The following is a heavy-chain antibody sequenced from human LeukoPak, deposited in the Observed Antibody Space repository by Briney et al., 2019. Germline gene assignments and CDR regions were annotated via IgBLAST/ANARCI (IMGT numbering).Heavy chain of an antibody. V-gene: IGHV4-34*01. CDR3: ARSEGSSWSRGGAFDI. D-gene: IGHD6-13*01. CDR1: GGSFSGYF. J-gene: IGHJ3*02. CDR2: INHSGST. Sequence: SETLSLTCAVYGGSFSGYFWSWIRQPPGKGLEWIGEINHSGSTNYNPSLKSRVTISVDTSKNQFSLKLSSVTAADTAVYYCARSEGSSWSRGGAFDIWGQGTMVTVSS.